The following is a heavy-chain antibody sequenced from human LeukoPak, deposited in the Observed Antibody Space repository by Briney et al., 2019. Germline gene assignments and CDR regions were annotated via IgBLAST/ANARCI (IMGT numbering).Heavy chain of an antibody. D-gene: IGHD3-16*02. CDR1: GFTFSSYW. J-gene: IGHJ5*02. CDR3: ARGGDYVWGSYLGWFDP. CDR2: IKQDGSEK. Sequence: GGSLRLSCAASGFTFSSYWMSWVRQAPGKGLEWVANIKQDGSEKYYVDSVKGRFTISRDNAKNSLYLQMNSLRAEDTAVYYCARGGDYVWGSYLGWFDPWGQGTLVTVSS. V-gene: IGHV3-7*04.